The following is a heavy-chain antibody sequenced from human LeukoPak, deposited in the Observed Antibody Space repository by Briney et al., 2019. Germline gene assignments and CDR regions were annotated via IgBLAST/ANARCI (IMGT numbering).Heavy chain of an antibody. Sequence: SGGSLRLSCTVSEFTFSSYAMGWVRQAPGKGLEWVSGISASGGGTSYADSVKGRFTISRDNAKNSLYLQMNSLRAEDTAVYYCARGKSTSVVVVAATRYNWFDPWGQGTLVTVSS. J-gene: IGHJ5*02. CDR3: ARGKSTSVVVVAATRYNWFDP. D-gene: IGHD2-15*01. V-gene: IGHV3-23*01. CDR2: ISASGGGT. CDR1: EFTFSSYA.